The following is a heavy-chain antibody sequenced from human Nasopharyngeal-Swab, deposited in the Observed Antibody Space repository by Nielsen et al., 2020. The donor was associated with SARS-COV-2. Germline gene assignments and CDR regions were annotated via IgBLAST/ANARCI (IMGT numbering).Heavy chain of an antibody. CDR3: ARALWGSYYYGMDV. CDR2: ISYDGSNK. D-gene: IGHD7-27*01. Sequence: WGSLTLSCAASGFPFSSYAMHWVRQAPGKGLQWVAVISYDGSNKYYADSVKGRFTISRDNSKKTLYLQMNSLRAEDTAVYYCARALWGSYYYGMDVWGQGTTVTVSS. CDR1: GFPFSSYA. V-gene: IGHV3-30*04. J-gene: IGHJ6*02.